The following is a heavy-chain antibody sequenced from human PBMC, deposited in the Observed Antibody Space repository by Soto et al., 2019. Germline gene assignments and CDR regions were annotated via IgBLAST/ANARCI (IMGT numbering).Heavy chain of an antibody. CDR3: ARVGYNYVERPNYYAMDV. CDR2: IIPILGTA. CDR1: GGTFSSYA. D-gene: IGHD5-12*01. J-gene: IGHJ6*02. Sequence: QVQLVQSGAEVKKPGSSVKVSCKASGGTFSSYAISWVRQAPGQGLEWMGGIIPILGTANYAQKFQGRVTITADESTSTAYMELSSLRSEDTAVYYCARVGYNYVERPNYYAMDVWGQGTTVTVSS. V-gene: IGHV1-69*01.